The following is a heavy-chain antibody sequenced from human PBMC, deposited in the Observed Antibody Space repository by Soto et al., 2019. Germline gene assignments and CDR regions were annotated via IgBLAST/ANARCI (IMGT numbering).Heavy chain of an antibody. CDR1: GFIFSSYA. V-gene: IGHV3-23*01. CDR2: ISDRGGST. CDR3: SKDQTYFFESRDFYSPWDY. J-gene: IGHJ4*02. Sequence: PGGSLRLSCAASGFIFSSYAMSWVRQAPGKGLEWVSAISDRGGSTYYADSVKGRFTISRDNSKNTLYLQMNSLRAVDTALYYCSKDQTYFFESRDFYSPWDYWGQGSLVTVSS. D-gene: IGHD3-22*01.